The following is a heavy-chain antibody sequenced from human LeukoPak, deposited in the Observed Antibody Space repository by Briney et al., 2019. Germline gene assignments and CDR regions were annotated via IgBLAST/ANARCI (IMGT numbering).Heavy chain of an antibody. CDR3: ARALYYYDSSGYRYYYYMDV. CDR1: GYTFTSYG. D-gene: IGHD3-22*01. J-gene: IGHJ6*03. Sequence: ASVKVSCKASGYTFTSYGISWVRQAPGQGLEWMGWISAYNGNTNYAQKLQGRVTMTTDTSTSTAYMELRSLRSDDTAAYYCARALYYYDSSGYRYYYYMDVWDKGTTVTVSS. V-gene: IGHV1-18*01. CDR2: ISAYNGNT.